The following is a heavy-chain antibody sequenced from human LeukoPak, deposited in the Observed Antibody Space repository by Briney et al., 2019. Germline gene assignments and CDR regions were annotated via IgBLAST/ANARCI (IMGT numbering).Heavy chain of an antibody. CDR1: GGSISSYY. Sequence: PSETLSLTCTVSGGSISSYYWSWIRQPAGKGLEWIGRIYTSGSTNYNPSLKSRATMSVDTSKNQFSLKLSSVTAADTAVYYCARGVADYDFWSGPNGYNWFDPWGQGTLVTVSS. V-gene: IGHV4-4*07. CDR3: ARGVADYDFWSGPNGYNWFDP. J-gene: IGHJ5*02. CDR2: IYTSGST. D-gene: IGHD3-3*01.